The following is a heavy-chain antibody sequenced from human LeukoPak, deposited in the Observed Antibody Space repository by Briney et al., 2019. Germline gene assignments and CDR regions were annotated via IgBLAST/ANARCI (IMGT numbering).Heavy chain of an antibody. CDR3: AKDLKTYYDFWTGPSQRGFDY. V-gene: IGHV3-23*01. D-gene: IGHD3-3*01. Sequence: ETLSLTCTVSGGSISSYYWSWVRQAPGKGLEWVSAISGSGGSTYYADSVKGRFTISRDNSKNTLYLQMNSLRAEDTAVYYCAKDLKTYYDFWTGPSQRGFDYWGQGTLVTVSS. CDR1: GGSISSYY. J-gene: IGHJ4*02. CDR2: ISGSGGST.